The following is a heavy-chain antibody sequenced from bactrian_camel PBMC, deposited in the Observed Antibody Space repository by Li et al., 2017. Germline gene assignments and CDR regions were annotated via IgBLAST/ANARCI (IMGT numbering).Heavy chain of an antibody. CDR3: AALKSAGPQFRGPGLDPRLYTL. J-gene: IGHJ4*01. CDR2: ISSTGTKS. Sequence: HVQLVESGGGSVQAGGSLRLSCEVTGNTYTPDCMGWFRQAPGKGREGIAAISSTGTKSVLPSVRGRFTISKDNAKNTLSLQMNSLKPEDTAEYYCAALKSAGPQFRGPGLDPRLYTLWGQGTQVTVS. V-gene: IGHV3S6*01. D-gene: IGHD1*01. CDR1: GNTYTPDC.